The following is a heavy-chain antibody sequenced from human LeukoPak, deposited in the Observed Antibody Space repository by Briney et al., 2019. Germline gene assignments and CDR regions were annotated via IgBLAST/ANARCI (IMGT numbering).Heavy chain of an antibody. J-gene: IGHJ5*02. Sequence: KPSETLSLTCAVYGGSFSGYYWSWIRQPPGKGLEWIGEINHNGSTNYNPSLKSRVTISVDTSKNQLSLKLSSVTAADTAVYYCARGGRGYSYGTNWFDPWGQGTLVTVSS. CDR1: GGSFSGYY. CDR3: ARGGRGYSYGTNWFDP. CDR2: INHNGST. V-gene: IGHV4-34*01. D-gene: IGHD5-18*01.